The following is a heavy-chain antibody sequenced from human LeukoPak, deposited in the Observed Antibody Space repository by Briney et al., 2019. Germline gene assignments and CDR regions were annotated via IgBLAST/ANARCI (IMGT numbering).Heavy chain of an antibody. J-gene: IGHJ4*02. Sequence: PGGSLRLSCTASGFTFNNYNMNWVRQPPGKGLEWVSTITSRPTYIYYSDSVRDRFTTSRDDTKNSLFLQMNSLRVEDTAVYYCTRHAVATLYRFDSCGQGTQVTVSS. CDR2: ITSRPTYI. CDR1: GFTFNNYN. D-gene: IGHD4-23*01. CDR3: TRHAVATLYRFDS. V-gene: IGHV3-21*01.